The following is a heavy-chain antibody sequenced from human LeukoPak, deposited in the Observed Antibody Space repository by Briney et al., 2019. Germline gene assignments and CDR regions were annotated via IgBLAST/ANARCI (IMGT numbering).Heavy chain of an antibody. V-gene: IGHV1-46*01. D-gene: IGHD1-26*01. Sequence: ASVKVSCKASGYTFTSYAMNWVRQAPGQGLEWMGIINPSGGSTSYAQKFQGRVTMTRDMSTSTVYMELSSLRSEDTAVYYCARVGRIVGATWEYWGQGTLVTVSS. J-gene: IGHJ4*02. CDR3: ARVGRIVGATWEY. CDR2: INPSGGST. CDR1: GYTFTSYA.